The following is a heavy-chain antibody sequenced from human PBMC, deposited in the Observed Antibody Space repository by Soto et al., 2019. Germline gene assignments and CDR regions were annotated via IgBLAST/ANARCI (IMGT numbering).Heavy chain of an antibody. CDR1: RYIVNISV. CDR2: ISISGTII. J-gene: IGHJ5*02. V-gene: IGHV3-48*03. Sequence: SLRLGREGSRYIVNISVMDGVRQVPGKGLEWISYISISGTIIHYADSVKGRFTISRDNAKNSVYLQMNSLRVEDTAIYYCAREGGFDWFYPWGQGTLVTVSS. CDR3: AREGGFDWFYP.